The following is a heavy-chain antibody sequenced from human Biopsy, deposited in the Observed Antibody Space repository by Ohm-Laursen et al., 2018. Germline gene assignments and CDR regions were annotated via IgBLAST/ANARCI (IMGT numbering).Heavy chain of an antibody. CDR1: GFTFQDHA. Sequence: SLRLSCAATGFTFQDHAMHWVRHAPGKGLEWVSGISWNSGSINYAVSVQGRFTISRDNAKNSLYLQMNSLRVEDTALYFCARLGELHGLWYFDFWGQGALVTVSS. CDR3: ARLGELHGLWYFDF. V-gene: IGHV3-9*01. J-gene: IGHJ4*02. D-gene: IGHD2-21*01. CDR2: ISWNSGSI.